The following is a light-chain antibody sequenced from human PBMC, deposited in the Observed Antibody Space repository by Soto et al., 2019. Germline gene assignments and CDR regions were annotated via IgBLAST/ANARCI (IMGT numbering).Light chain of an antibody. Sequence: EVVLTQSPATLSLSPGERATLSCRASQSVSNSLAWYQHKPGQVPRLLIYDASKRATGIPDRFSGSGSGTDFTLTISSLEPEDFAIYYCQQRSNWPPSITFGQGTRLEIK. V-gene: IGKV3-11*01. CDR1: QSVSNS. CDR2: DAS. J-gene: IGKJ5*01. CDR3: QQRSNWPPSIT.